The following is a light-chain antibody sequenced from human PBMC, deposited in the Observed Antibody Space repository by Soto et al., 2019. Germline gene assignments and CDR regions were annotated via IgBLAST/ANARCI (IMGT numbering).Light chain of an antibody. CDR2: DAS. J-gene: IGKJ3*01. Sequence: EIVLTQSPATLSLSPGERATLSCRASQSVTNYLAWYQQKPGQAPRLLIYDASNRATGIPARFSGSGSGTDFTLTISSLEPEDFADYYCQQRNKWPPIFTFGPGTKVDVK. V-gene: IGKV3-11*01. CDR3: QQRNKWPPIFT. CDR1: QSVTNY.